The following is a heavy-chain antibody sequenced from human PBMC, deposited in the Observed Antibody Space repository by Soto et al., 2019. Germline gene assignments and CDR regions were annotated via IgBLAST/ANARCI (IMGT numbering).Heavy chain of an antibody. D-gene: IGHD3-10*01. V-gene: IGHV3-9*01. Sequence: EVQLVESGGGLVQPGRSLRLSCAASGFTFDDYAMHWVRQAPGKGLEWVSGISWNSGSIGYADSVKGRFTISRDNAKNSLYLQMNSLRAEDTALYYCAKDTPGDYGMDVWGQGTTVPVSS. CDR2: ISWNSGSI. CDR1: GFTFDDYA. CDR3: AKDTPGDYGMDV. J-gene: IGHJ6*02.